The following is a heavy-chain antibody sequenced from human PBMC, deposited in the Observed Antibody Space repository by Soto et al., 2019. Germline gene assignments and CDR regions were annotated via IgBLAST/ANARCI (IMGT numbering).Heavy chain of an antibody. J-gene: IGHJ6*02. V-gene: IGHV2-70*11. CDR1: GFSLSTSGMC. CDR2: IDWDDDK. Sequence: VSGPTLVNPTQTLTLTCTFSGFSLSTSGMCVSWIRQPPGKALEWLARIDWDDDKYYSTSLKTRLTISKDTSKNQVVLTMTNMDPVDTATYYCARTRIAAAGTFYYYGMDVWGQGTTVTVSS. D-gene: IGHD6-13*01. CDR3: ARTRIAAAGTFYYYGMDV.